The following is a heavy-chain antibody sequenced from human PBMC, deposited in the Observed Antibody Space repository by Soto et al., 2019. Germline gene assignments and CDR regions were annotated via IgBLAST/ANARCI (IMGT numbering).Heavy chain of an antibody. D-gene: IGHD4-17*01. Sequence: SVKVSCKASGGTFSSYAISWVRQAPGQGLEWMGGIIPIFGTANYAQKFQGRVTITADESTSTAYMELSSLRSEDTAVYYCARGVNYGDYRHGAFDIWGQGTMVTVSS. V-gene: IGHV1-69*13. J-gene: IGHJ3*02. CDR3: ARGVNYGDYRHGAFDI. CDR2: IIPIFGTA. CDR1: GGTFSSYA.